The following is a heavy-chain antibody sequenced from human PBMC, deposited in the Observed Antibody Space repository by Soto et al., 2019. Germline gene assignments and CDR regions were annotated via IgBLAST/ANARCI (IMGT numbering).Heavy chain of an antibody. CDR2: IYYSGST. Sequence: SETLSLTCTVSGGSISSYYWSWIRQPPGKGLEWIGYIYYSGSTNYNPSLKSRVTISVDTSKNQFSLKLSSVTAADTAVYYCARTIVVVPAASYYYYYMDVWGKGTTVTVSS. V-gene: IGHV4-59*01. J-gene: IGHJ6*03. CDR1: GGSISSYY. CDR3: ARTIVVVPAASYYYYYMDV. D-gene: IGHD2-2*01.